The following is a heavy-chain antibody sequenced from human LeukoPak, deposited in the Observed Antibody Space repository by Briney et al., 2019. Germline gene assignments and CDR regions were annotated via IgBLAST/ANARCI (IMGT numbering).Heavy chain of an antibody. Sequence: GGSLRLSCAASGFTFSSYWMHWVCQAPGKGLVWVSRISTDGSITNYADSVKGRFTISRDNAKNTLFLQMNSLRAEDTAVYYCARGPGYGADYWGQGTLVTVSS. CDR1: GFTFSSYW. J-gene: IGHJ4*02. V-gene: IGHV3-74*01. CDR2: ISTDGSIT. CDR3: ARGPGYGADY. D-gene: IGHD5-12*01.